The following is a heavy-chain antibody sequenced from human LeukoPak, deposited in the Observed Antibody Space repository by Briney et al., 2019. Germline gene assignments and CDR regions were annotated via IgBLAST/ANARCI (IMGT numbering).Heavy chain of an antibody. CDR1: GGSFSGYY. CDR2: INHSGST. J-gene: IGHJ6*02. CDR3: ARTSVDGMDV. Sequence: PSKTLSLTCAVYGGSFSGYYWSWIRQPPGKGLECIGEINHSGSTNYNPSLKSRVTISVDTSKNQFSLKLSSVTAADTAVYYCARTSVDGMDVWGQGTTVTVSS. V-gene: IGHV4-34*01.